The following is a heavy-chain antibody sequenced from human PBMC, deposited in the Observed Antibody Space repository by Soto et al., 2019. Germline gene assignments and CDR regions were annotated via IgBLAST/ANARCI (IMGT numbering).Heavy chain of an antibody. CDR1: GVTVSSNY. Sequence: PGGSLRLSCAASGVTVSSNYMSWVRQAPGKGLEWVSVIYSGGSTYYADSVKGRFTISRDNSKNTLCLQMNSLRAEDTAVYYCARHGYNYGGGYFDYWGQGTLVTVSS. V-gene: IGHV3-66*04. CDR3: ARHGYNYGGGYFDY. CDR2: IYSGGST. D-gene: IGHD5-18*01. J-gene: IGHJ4*02.